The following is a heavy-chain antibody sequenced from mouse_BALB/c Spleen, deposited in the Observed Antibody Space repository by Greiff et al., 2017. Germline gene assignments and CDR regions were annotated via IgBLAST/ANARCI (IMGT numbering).Heavy chain of an antibody. V-gene: IGHV3-6*02. CDR3: ARVGDYDETTLYAMDY. Sequence: VQLKESGPGLVKPSQSLSLTCSVTGYSITSGYYWNWIRQFPGNKLEWMGYISYDGSNNYNPSLKNRISITRDTSKNQFFLKLNSVTTEDTATYYCARVGDYDETTLYAMDYWGQGTSVTVSS. J-gene: IGHJ4*01. CDR2: ISYDGSN. CDR1: GYSITSGYY. D-gene: IGHD2-4*01.